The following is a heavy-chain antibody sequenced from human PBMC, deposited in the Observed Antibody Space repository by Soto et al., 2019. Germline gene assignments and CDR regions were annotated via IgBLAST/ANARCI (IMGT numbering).Heavy chain of an antibody. CDR3: AKGRSYYYYYGVDV. Sequence: ASVKVSCKVSGYTLTELSVHWVRQAPGKGLQWMGGFDPEDGETMYARKFQGRVTMTEDTSTDTADMELSSLRAEDTALYYCAKGRSYYYYYGVDVWGQGTTVTVSS. J-gene: IGHJ6*02. CDR1: GYTLTELS. V-gene: IGHV1-24*01. CDR2: FDPEDGET.